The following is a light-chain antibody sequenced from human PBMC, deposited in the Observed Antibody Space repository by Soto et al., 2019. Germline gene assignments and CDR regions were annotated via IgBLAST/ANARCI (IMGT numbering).Light chain of an antibody. CDR2: DAA. CDR3: PQYNRYRCI. V-gene: IGKV1-5*01. CDR1: WSSSSW. Sequence: DIQMSQSPSTLSASVGDRVTITFRVSWSSSSWLAGYQQKAAKAPKLLIHDAASLDSGEPSRFTGSASGTEFTLTLRSLQPDEFTTYYCPQYNRYRCIFGQGPKLQIK. J-gene: IGKJ2*02.